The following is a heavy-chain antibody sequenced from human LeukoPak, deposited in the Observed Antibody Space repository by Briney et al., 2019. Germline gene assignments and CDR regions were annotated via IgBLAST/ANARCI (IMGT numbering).Heavy chain of an antibody. Sequence: AGGSLRLSCAASAFTFSNAWMSWVRQAPGKGLEWVGRIKSNTDGGTTDFAAPVKGRFTISRDDSKNTLYLQMDSLKTEDTALYYCTTGCCSVTSCHRSLYFDYWGQGTLVTVSS. CDR3: TTGCCSVTSCHRSLYFDY. D-gene: IGHD2-2*01. V-gene: IGHV3-15*01. CDR2: IKSNTDGGTT. J-gene: IGHJ4*02. CDR1: AFTFSNAW.